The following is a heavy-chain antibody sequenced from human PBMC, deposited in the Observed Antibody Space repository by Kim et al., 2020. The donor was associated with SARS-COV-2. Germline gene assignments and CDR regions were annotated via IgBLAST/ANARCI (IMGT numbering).Heavy chain of an antibody. J-gene: IGHJ4*02. V-gene: IGHV3-43*02. Sequence: GGSLRLSCAASGFTFDDYAMHWVRQAPGKGLEWVSLISGDGGSTYYADSVKGRFTISRDNSKNSLYLQMNSLRTEDTALYYCAKSNRAYYYGSGSYYFDYWGQGTLVTVSS. D-gene: IGHD3-10*01. CDR2: ISGDGGST. CDR1: GFTFDDYA. CDR3: AKSNRAYYYGSGSYYFDY.